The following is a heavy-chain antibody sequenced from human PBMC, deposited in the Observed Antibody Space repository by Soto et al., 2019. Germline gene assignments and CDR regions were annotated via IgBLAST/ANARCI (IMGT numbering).Heavy chain of an antibody. V-gene: IGHV3-30*18. Sequence: QVQLVESGGGVVQPGRSLGLSCAASGFTFSSYGMHWVRQAPGKGLEWVAVISYDGSNKYYADSVKGRFTISRDNSKNTLYLQMNSLRAEDTAVYYCAKEGGANCGGDCYQEYFQHWGQGTLVTVSS. CDR2: ISYDGSNK. J-gene: IGHJ1*01. CDR1: GFTFSSYG. CDR3: AKEGGANCGGDCYQEYFQH. D-gene: IGHD2-21*02.